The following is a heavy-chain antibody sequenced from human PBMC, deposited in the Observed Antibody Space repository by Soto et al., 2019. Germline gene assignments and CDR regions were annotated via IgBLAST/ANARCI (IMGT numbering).Heavy chain of an antibody. J-gene: IGHJ4*02. V-gene: IGHV1-18*01. CDR1: GYSFTTSC. Sequence: QAQLVQSGAEVKEPGASVKVSCKASGYSFTTSCITWVRQAPGQGLEWMGWISTYNGNTNHAQSLQDRVTLTTDTSTSTAYMELRSLRSDDTAVYYCARRLYGDYAYWGQGTLVTVSS. CDR3: ARRLYGDYAY. D-gene: IGHD4-17*01. CDR2: ISTYNGNT.